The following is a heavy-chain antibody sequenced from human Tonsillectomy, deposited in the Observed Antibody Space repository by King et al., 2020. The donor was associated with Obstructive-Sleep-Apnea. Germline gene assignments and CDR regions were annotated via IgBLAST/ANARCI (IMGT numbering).Heavy chain of an antibody. CDR3: ASIPGGITIFGGVKDY. Sequence: LQLQESGPGLVKPSETLSLTCTVSGGSISSSGYYWGWIRQPPGKGLEWIGNIYYSGSTYYNPSLKSRVTVSVDTSKNQFSLKLSSVTAADTAVYYCASIPGGITIFGGVKDYWGQGTLVTVSS. D-gene: IGHD3-3*01. V-gene: IGHV4-39*07. CDR1: GGSISSSGYY. CDR2: IYYSGST. J-gene: IGHJ4*02.